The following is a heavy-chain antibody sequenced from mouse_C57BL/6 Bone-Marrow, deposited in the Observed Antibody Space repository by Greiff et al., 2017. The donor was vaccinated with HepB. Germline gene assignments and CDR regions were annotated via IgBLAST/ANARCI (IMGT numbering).Heavy chain of an antibody. CDR2: INPGSGGT. V-gene: IGHV1-54*01. J-gene: IGHJ1*03. CDR1: GYAFTNYL. Sequence: VQLQESGAELVRPGTSVKVSCKASGYAFTNYLIEWVKQRPGQGLGWIGVINPGSGGTNYNEKFKGKATLTADKSSSTAYMQLSSLTSEDSAVYFCARGGWLLRYWYFDGWGTGTTVTVSS. D-gene: IGHD2-3*01. CDR3: ARGGWLLRYWYFDG.